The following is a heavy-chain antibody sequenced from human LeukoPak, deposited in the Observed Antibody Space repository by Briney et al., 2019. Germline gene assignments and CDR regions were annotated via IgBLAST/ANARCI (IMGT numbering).Heavy chain of an antibody. J-gene: IGHJ4*02. D-gene: IGHD1-14*01. CDR1: GFTFTDYY. CDR3: ARDFSGTTGPFDS. CDR2: ISTSGSTT. Sequence: GGSLRLSCSAFGFTFTDYYIAWIRQAPGKGPEWISYISTSGSTTWYASSVKGRFTISRDNAKDSVDLQLGSLRVEDTAVYYCARDFSGTTGPFDSWGRGTLVTVSS. V-gene: IGHV3-11*04.